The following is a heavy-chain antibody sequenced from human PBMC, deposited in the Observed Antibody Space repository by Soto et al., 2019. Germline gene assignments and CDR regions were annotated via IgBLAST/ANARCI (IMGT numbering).Heavy chain of an antibody. J-gene: IGHJ6*02. Sequence: EVQLVESGGGLVQPGRSLRLSCAASGFTFDDYAMHWVRQAPGKGLEWVSGISWNSGSIGYADSVKGRFTISRDNAKNSLYLQMNSLRAEDTALYYCAKDRGYCSSTSCRAGYYYGMDVWGQGTTVTVSS. CDR2: ISWNSGSI. CDR1: GFTFDDYA. V-gene: IGHV3-9*01. CDR3: AKDRGYCSSTSCRAGYYYGMDV. D-gene: IGHD2-2*01.